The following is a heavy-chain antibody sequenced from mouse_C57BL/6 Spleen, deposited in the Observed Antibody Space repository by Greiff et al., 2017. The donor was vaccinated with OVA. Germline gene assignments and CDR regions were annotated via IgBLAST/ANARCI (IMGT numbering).Heavy chain of an antibody. D-gene: IGHD1-1*01. CDR1: GFSLTSYG. V-gene: IGHV2-5*01. J-gene: IGHJ4*01. CDR3: AKKRATVDYAKDD. CDR2: IWRGGST. Sequence: QVQLKQSGPGLVQPSQSLSITCTVSGFSLTSYGVHWVRQSPGKGLEWLGVIWRGGSTDYNAAFMSRLSITKDNAKSQVFFKMNSLQADDTAMYYCAKKRATVDYAKDDWGQRASVTVSS.